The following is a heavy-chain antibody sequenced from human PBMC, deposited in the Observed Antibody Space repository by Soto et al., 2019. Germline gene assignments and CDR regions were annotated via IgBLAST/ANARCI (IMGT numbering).Heavy chain of an antibody. V-gene: IGHV3-30*18. Sequence: QVQLVESGGGVVQPGRSLRLSCAASGFTFSSYGMHWVRQAPGKGLEWVAVISYDGSNKYYADSVKGRFTISRDNSKNXLYLQMNSLKAEDTAVYYCAKDWSGSYYYYYGMDVWGQGTTVTVSS. CDR2: ISYDGSNK. J-gene: IGHJ6*02. CDR1: GFTFSSYG. D-gene: IGHD1-26*01. CDR3: AKDWSGSYYYYYGMDV.